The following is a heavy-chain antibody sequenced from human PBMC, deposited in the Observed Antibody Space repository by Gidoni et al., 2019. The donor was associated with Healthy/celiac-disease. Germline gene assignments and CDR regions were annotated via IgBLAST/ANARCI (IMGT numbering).Heavy chain of an antibody. CDR3: ARVPHRLNYYYYYLDV. CDR1: GGSFGGYY. J-gene: IGHJ6*03. V-gene: IGHV4-34*01. CDR2: INHSGST. Sequence: QVQLQQWGAGRLKPSETLSLTGAVEGGSFGGYYWSWIRQPPGKGLEWIGEINHSGSTNYTPSLKSRVTISVDTSKHQFSLKLSSVTAADTAVYYCARVPHRLNYYYYYLDVWGNGTTVTVSS.